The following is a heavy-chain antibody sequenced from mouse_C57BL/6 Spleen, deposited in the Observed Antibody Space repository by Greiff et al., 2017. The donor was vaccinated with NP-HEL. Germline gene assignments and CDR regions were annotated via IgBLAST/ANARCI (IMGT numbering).Heavy chain of an antibody. CDR2: IHPNSGST. CDR1: GYTFTSYW. CDR3: ARKGEYGDGYFDV. J-gene: IGHJ1*03. V-gene: IGHV1-64*01. D-gene: IGHD2-13*01. Sequence: VQLQQPGAELVKPGASVKLSCKASGYTFTSYWMHWVKQRPGQGLEWIGMIHPNSGSTNYNEKFKSKATLTVDKSSSTAYMQLSSLTSEDSAVDYCARKGEYGDGYFDVWGTGTTVTVSS.